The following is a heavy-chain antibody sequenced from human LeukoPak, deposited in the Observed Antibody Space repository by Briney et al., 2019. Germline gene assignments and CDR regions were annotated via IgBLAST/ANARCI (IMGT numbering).Heavy chain of an antibody. J-gene: IGHJ5*02. V-gene: IGHV3-30*02. CDR3: AKDPHRGNDFTWFDP. Sequence: GGSLRLSRAASGFTFSIYGMHWVRQASGKGLEWVAFIRSDGGHSIYAESVRGRFTVSRDNSRNTLFLQVNSLTNEDTAVYYCAKDPHRGNDFTWFDPWGQGTLVTVSS. CDR2: IRSDGGHS. CDR1: GFTFSIYG. D-gene: IGHD1-1*01.